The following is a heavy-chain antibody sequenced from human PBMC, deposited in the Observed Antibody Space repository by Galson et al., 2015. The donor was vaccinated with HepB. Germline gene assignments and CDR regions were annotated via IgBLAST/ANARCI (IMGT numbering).Heavy chain of an antibody. CDR3: ATIKWELNNWFDP. CDR1: RYTLTELS. CDR2: FDPEDGET. J-gene: IGHJ5*02. Sequence: SVKVSCKVSRYTLTELSMHWVRQAPGKGLEWMGGFDPEDGETIYAQKFQGRVTMTEDTSTDTAYMELSSLRSEDTAVYYCATIKWELNNWFDPWGQGTLVTVSS. V-gene: IGHV1-24*01. D-gene: IGHD1-26*01.